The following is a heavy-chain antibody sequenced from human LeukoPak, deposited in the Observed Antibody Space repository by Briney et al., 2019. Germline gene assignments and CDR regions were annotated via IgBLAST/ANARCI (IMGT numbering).Heavy chain of an antibody. CDR3: AREEVIAVAGPWGADY. J-gene: IGHJ4*02. CDR1: GFTFNTYS. CDR2: IDSSGGYM. Sequence: GGSLRLSCEASGFTFNTYSMNWARQAPGKGLEWVSSIDSSGGYMFYADSVKGRFTISRDNAKNSLYLQMNSLRAEDTAVYYCAREEVIAVAGPWGADYWGQGTLVTVSS. V-gene: IGHV3-21*01. D-gene: IGHD6-19*01.